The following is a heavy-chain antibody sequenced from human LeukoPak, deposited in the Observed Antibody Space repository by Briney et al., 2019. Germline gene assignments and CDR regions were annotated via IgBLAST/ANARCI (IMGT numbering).Heavy chain of an antibody. D-gene: IGHD1-26*01. Sequence: KPGGSLRLSCAASGFTFSSYERNWVRQALGKGLEWTAHIKSKVDGGTTDYAAPVKGRFTISRDDSRNMLSLEMNSLKTEDTAVYYCATDVPGGSYPLDYWGQGTPVTVSS. V-gene: IGHV3-15*01. CDR2: IKSKVDGGTT. CDR1: GFTFSSYE. CDR3: ATDVPGGSYPLDY. J-gene: IGHJ4*02.